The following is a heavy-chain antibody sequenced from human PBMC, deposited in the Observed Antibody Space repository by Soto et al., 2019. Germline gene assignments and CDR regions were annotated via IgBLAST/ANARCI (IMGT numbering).Heavy chain of an antibody. D-gene: IGHD5-12*01. CDR2: INGGNGNT. J-gene: IGHJ6*02. V-gene: IGHV1-3*01. CDR1: GNTVPNYA. Sequence: GASVKVSCKASGNTVPNYAIHWVRQAPGQRLEWMGWINGGNGNTYYSEHFQGRVTMTRDTSTSTVYMELSSLRSEDTAVYYCARESGYSADYYYYYGMDVWGQGTTVTVSS. CDR3: ARESGYSADYYYYYGMDV.